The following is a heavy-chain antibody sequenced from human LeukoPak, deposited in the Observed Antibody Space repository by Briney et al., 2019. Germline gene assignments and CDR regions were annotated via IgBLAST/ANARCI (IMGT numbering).Heavy chain of an antibody. V-gene: IGHV3-23*01. D-gene: IGHD6-19*01. CDR1: GFTFSSFA. J-gene: IGHJ4*02. CDR2: ISGSGGST. Sequence: GGSLRLSCAPSGFTFSSFAMNWVRQAPGEGLEWVSAISGSGGSTYYADSVKGRFTISRDNSKNTLYLQMNSLRAEDTAVYYCAKDRYSSGPGAFDYWGQGTLVTVSS. CDR3: AKDRYSSGPGAFDY.